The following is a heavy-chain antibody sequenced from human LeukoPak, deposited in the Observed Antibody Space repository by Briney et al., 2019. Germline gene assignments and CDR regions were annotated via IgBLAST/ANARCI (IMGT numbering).Heavy chain of an antibody. CDR2: IDPGDSDT. V-gene: IGHV5-51*01. J-gene: IGHJ4*02. CDR1: GYSFTSYW. D-gene: IGHD1-26*01. CDR3: AREYVGAFDL. Sequence: GESLKISCKVSGYSFTSYWIAWVRQMPGKGPECMGIIDPGDSDTRYSPSFQGQVTISVDRSITTAFLHWSSLKASDTAIYYCAREYVGAFDLWGQGTLVTASS.